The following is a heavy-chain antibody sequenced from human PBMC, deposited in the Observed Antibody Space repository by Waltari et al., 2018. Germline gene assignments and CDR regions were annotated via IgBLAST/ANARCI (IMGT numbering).Heavy chain of an antibody. Sequence: QVQLVQSGAEVKKPGSSVKVSCQASGGTFSSYAISWGGGAPGQGLEWMWGIIPMLGTAKYAQKVQGRVTITADESTSTAYMELSSLGSEDTAVYYCARSRENGDYNYWGQGTLVTVSS. CDR3: ARSRENGDYNY. D-gene: IGHD4-17*01. V-gene: IGHV1-69*01. CDR2: IIPMLGTA. CDR1: GGTFSSYA. J-gene: IGHJ4*02.